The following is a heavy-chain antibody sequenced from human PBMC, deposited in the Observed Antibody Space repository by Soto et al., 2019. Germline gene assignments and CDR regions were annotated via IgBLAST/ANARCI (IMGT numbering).Heavy chain of an antibody. Sequence: GESLKISCKGSGYSFTSYWIGWVRQMPGKGLECMGIIYPGDSDTRYGPSFQGQVTISADKSISTAYLQWSSLKASDTAMYYCAGGGVRGVITRTRDYYGMDVWGQGTTVTVSS. CDR3: AGGGVRGVITRTRDYYGMDV. CDR1: GYSFTSYW. V-gene: IGHV5-51*01. J-gene: IGHJ6*02. CDR2: IYPGDSDT. D-gene: IGHD3-10*01.